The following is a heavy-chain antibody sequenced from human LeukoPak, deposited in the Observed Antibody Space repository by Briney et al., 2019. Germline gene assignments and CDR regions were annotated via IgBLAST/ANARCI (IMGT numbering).Heavy chain of an antibody. CDR2: ISSSSKTV. CDR1: GFTFSDYS. J-gene: IGHJ4*02. CDR3: ARERGYGSSWYTF. Sequence: GGSLRLSCAASGFTFSDYSMNWVRQAPGKGLEWVSYISSSSKTVYYADSVKGRFTISRDNARNSLYLQMNNLRAEDTAVYYCARERGYGSSWYTFWGQGTLVTVSS. D-gene: IGHD6-13*01. V-gene: IGHV3-48*01.